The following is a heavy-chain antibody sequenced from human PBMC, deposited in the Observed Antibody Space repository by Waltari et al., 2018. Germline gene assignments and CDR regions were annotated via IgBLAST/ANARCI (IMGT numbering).Heavy chain of an antibody. CDR1: GYDFPNHW. D-gene: IGHD2-21*02. J-gene: IGHJ4*02. CDR2: IYPDDSDT. Sequence: EVQLVQFGAVVKKPGESLKISCKASGYDFPNHWIGWVRQMPGKGLELMGIIYPDDSDTRYSTSFQGQVTMSVDKSISTAYLQWSSLKASDTAIYYCARHGRTFCGGDCYGIDYWGQGALVTVSS. CDR3: ARHGRTFCGGDCYGIDY. V-gene: IGHV5-51*01.